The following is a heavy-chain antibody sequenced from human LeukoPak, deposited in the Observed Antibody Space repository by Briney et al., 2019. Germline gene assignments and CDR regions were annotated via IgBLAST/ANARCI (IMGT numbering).Heavy chain of an antibody. CDR1: GFTFSSYG. D-gene: IGHD6-19*01. CDR2: IWYDGSNK. Sequence: SGRSLRLSCAASGFTFSSYGMHWVRQAPGKGLEWVAVIWYDGSNKYYADSVKGRFTISRDNFKNTLYLQMNSLRAEDTAVYYCAKDLAVAGTLIGYWGQGTLVTVSS. CDR3: AKDLAVAGTLIGY. J-gene: IGHJ4*02. V-gene: IGHV3-33*06.